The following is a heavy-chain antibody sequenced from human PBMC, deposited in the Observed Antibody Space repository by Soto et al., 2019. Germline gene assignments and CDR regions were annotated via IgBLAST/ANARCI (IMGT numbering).Heavy chain of an antibody. J-gene: IGHJ4*02. CDR2: ISYDGSNK. D-gene: IGHD2-2*01. CDR3: AKDEVFYCSSTSCHNYFDY. Sequence: GGSLRLSCAASGFTFSSYGMHWVRQAPGKGLEWVAVISYDGSNKYYADSVKGRFTISRDNSKNTLYLQMNSLRAEDTAVYYCAKDEVFYCSSTSCHNYFDYWGQGTLVTVSS. V-gene: IGHV3-30*18. CDR1: GFTFSSYG.